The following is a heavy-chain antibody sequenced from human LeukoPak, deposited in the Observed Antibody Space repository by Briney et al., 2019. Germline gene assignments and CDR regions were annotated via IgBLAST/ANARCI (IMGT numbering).Heavy chain of an antibody. Sequence: PGGSLRLSCAVSGFTSSGYSMHWVRQAPGKGLEWVAIISYDGSNSYYADTVKGRFTISRDNSKNTLYLQMNSLRAEDTAVYYCARKAKDYGDDNWFDPWGQGTLVTVSS. J-gene: IGHJ5*02. CDR1: GFTSSGYS. CDR3: ARKAKDYGDDNWFDP. D-gene: IGHD4-17*01. CDR2: ISYDGSNS. V-gene: IGHV3-30*04.